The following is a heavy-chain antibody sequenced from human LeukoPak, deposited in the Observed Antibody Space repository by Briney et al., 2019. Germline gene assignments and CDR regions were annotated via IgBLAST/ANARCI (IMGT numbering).Heavy chain of an antibody. D-gene: IGHD2-2*01. CDR1: GFTFSSYA. V-gene: IGHV3-23*01. Sequence: GGSLRLSCAASGFTFSSYAMSWVRQAPGKGLEGVSSISGSGDSTHYAVSVKGRFTISSDNIKNTLYLQMNSLKAEDTAVYYCAKDSVVVPAGWFDPWGQGTLVTVSS. CDR3: AKDSVVVPAGWFDP. CDR2: ISGSGDST. J-gene: IGHJ5*02.